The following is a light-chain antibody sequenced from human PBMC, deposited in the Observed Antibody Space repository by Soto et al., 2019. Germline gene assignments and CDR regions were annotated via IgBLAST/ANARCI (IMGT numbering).Light chain of an antibody. CDR2: EVS. CDR3: SSYAGSNNLI. V-gene: IGLV2-8*01. J-gene: IGLJ1*01. CDR1: SSDVGGYNY. Sequence: SVLPQPPSASVSPGQSVTISCPGTSSDVGGYNYVSWYQQHPGKAPKLMIYEVSKRPSGVPDRFSGSKSGNTASLTVSGLQAEDEADYYCSSYAGSNNLIFGTGTKVTVL.